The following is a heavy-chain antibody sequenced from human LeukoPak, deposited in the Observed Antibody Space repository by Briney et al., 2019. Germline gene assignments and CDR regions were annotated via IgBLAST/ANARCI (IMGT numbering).Heavy chain of an antibody. J-gene: IGHJ4*02. CDR3: ARDHRVAGATGSSDY. V-gene: IGHV3-11*04. CDR2: ISSSGSIL. CDR1: GFTLSDYY. D-gene: IGHD1-26*01. Sequence: SGGSLRLSCAASGFTLSDYYMSWIRQAPGKGLEWVSYISSSGSILYYADSVKGRITISRDNAKNSLYLQMNSLRAEDTAVYYCARDHRVAGATGSSDYWGQGTLVTVSS.